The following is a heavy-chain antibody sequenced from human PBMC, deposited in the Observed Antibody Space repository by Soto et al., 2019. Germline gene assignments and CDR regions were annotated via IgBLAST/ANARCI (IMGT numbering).Heavy chain of an antibody. CDR2: MNPNSGNT. CDR1: GYTFTSYD. D-gene: IGHD4-17*01. Sequence: QVQLVQSGAEVKKPGASVKVSCKASGYTFTSYDINWVRQPTGQGLEWMGWMNPNSGNTGYAQKFQGRVTMTRNTSISTGKLELSCLTSEVTAVYYCATALDFVDYVNGPPVSGRARQNVWGQGTTVTVSS. J-gene: IGHJ6*02. CDR3: ATALDFVDYVNGPPVSGRARQNV. V-gene: IGHV1-8*01.